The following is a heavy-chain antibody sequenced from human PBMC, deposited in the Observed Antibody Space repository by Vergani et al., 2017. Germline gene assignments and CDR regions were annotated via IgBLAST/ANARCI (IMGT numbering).Heavy chain of an antibody. D-gene: IGHD3-16*01. Sequence: QVQLVQSGAEVKKPGASVKVSCKASGYTFTSYYMHWVRQAPGQGLEWMGIINPSVGSTSYAQKFHGRVTMTRDTSTSTVYMELSSLRSEDTAVYYCAREGPLGTDYYGMDVWGQGTTVTVSS. J-gene: IGHJ6*02. CDR1: GYTFTSYY. CDR2: INPSVGST. CDR3: AREGPLGTDYYGMDV. V-gene: IGHV1-46*01.